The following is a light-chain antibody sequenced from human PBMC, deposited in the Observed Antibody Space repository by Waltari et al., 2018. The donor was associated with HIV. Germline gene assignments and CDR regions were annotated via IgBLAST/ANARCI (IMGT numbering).Light chain of an antibody. CDR1: LSNGGSNY. V-gene: IGLV1-47*01. CDR3: ATWDDSLNGVL. CDR2: RDS. Sequence: QSVLTHPPSASEIPGQRVTISCTGGLSNGGSNYVYWYQQVPGTAPKPLVYRDSQRQSGVPDRFTGSKSGTSASLAISGLRSEDEADYYCATWDDSLNGVLFGGGTKLTVL. J-gene: IGLJ2*01.